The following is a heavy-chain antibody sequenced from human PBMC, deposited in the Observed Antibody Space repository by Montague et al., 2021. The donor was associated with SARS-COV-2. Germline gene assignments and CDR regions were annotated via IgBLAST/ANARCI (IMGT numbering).Heavy chain of an antibody. V-gene: IGHV4-61*01. CDR2: IYDSGST. Sequence: SETLSLTCTVTGDSVISDKYYWSWIRQPPGKGLEWIGFIYDSGSTSYNPSLHSRVTITIDTSKNQFSLNLMSVTPADTAVYYCVKGSGYPWGQGTLATVSS. CDR1: GDSVISDKYY. D-gene: IGHD3-22*01. CDR3: VKGSGYP. J-gene: IGHJ5*02.